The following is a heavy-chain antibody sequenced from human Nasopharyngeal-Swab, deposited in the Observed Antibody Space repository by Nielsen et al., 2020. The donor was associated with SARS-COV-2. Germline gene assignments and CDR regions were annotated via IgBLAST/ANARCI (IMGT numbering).Heavy chain of an antibody. CDR3: ARDIGAWFRELRY. Sequence: GESLKISCAASGFTFSSYGMHWVRQAPGKGPEWVAVIWYDGSNKYYADSVKGRFTISRDNSKNTLYLQMNSLRAEDTAVYYCARDIGAWFRELRYWGQGTLVTVSS. CDR2: IWYDGSNK. J-gene: IGHJ4*02. CDR1: GFTFSSYG. D-gene: IGHD3-10*01. V-gene: IGHV3-33*08.